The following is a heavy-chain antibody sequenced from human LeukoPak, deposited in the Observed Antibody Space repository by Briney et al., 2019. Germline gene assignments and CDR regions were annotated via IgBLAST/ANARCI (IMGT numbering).Heavy chain of an antibody. CDR1: GFTFSSYA. V-gene: IGHV3-23*01. D-gene: IGHD1-26*01. CDR2: ISGSGGST. Sequence: GGSLRLSCAASGFTFSSYAMCWVPQAPGKGLEWVSAISGSGGSTYYADPVKGRFTISRDNAKNSLYLQMNSLGAEDTAVYYCARDFQRVGYYYYYMDVWGKGTTVTVSS. J-gene: IGHJ6*03. CDR3: ARDFQRVGYYYYYMDV.